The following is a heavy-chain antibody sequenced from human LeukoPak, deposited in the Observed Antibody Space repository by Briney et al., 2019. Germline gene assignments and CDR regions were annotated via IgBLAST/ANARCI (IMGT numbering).Heavy chain of an antibody. CDR3: ARRPYSSGNYKGAFDI. D-gene: IGHD3-10*01. CDR1: EFIVSINY. J-gene: IGHJ3*02. V-gene: IGHV4-34*01. Sequence: GSLRLSCAASEFIVSINYMTWVRQPPGKGLEWIGEINHSGSTNYNPSLKSRVTISVDTSKNQLSLKLSSVTAADTAVYYCARRPYSSGNYKGAFDIWGQGTMVTVSS. CDR2: INHSGST.